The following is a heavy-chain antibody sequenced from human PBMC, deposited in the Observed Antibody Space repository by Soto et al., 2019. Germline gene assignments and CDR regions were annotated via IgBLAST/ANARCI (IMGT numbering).Heavy chain of an antibody. Sequence: GGSLRLSCAASGFTFSSYGMHWVRQAPGKGLEWVAVIWYDGSNKYYADSVKGRFTISRDNSKNTLYLQMNSLRAEDTAVYYCARDGYSSSSTLRYWGQGTLVTVSS. CDR3: ARDGYSSSSTLRY. V-gene: IGHV3-33*01. CDR2: IWYDGSNK. CDR1: GFTFSSYG. J-gene: IGHJ4*02. D-gene: IGHD6-13*01.